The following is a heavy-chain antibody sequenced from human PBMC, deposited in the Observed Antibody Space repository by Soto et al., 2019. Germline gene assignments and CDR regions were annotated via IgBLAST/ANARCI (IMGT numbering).Heavy chain of an antibody. D-gene: IGHD5-18*01. J-gene: IGHJ4*02. CDR3: ARDIRGYSRAFDY. CDR1: GDSVSSDSYY. CDR2: IYSSGRT. V-gene: IGHV4-61*01. Sequence: PSATLYLTCTVSGDSVSSDSYYWTWIRQPPGKGLEWIGYIYSSGRTKYNPSLKSRVTISLDMSSNQFSLELTSVTAADTAVYYCARDIRGYSRAFDYWGQGTLVTVS.